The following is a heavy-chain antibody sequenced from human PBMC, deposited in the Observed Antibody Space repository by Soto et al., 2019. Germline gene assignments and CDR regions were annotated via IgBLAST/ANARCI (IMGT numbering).Heavy chain of an antibody. J-gene: IGHJ6*02. CDR2: ISFDGATK. D-gene: IGHD6-6*01. CDR1: EFTFSPYP. V-gene: IGHV3-30*09. Sequence: QEQLVESGGGVVQPGRPLRLSCAASEFTFSPYPMHWVRQAPGKGLEWVAVISFDGATKYYADSVKGRFAISRDNSMNTLYLQMNSLRTEDTAVYYCAKDQSASSNSSRAMDVWGPGTTVTVSS. CDR3: AKDQSASSNSSRAMDV.